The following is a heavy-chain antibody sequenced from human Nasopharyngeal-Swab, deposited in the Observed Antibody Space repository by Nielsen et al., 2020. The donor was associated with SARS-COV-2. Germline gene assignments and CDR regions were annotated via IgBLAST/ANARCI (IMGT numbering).Heavy chain of an antibody. CDR3: ARDKGRCSSTSCYVDY. CDR1: GFTFSDYY. Sequence: GGSLRLSCAASGFTFSDYYMSWIRKAPGKGLEWVSYISSSGSTIYYADSVKGRFTISRDNAKNSLYLQMNSLRAEDTAVYYCARDKGRCSSTSCYVDYWGQGTLVTVSS. J-gene: IGHJ4*02. D-gene: IGHD2-2*01. CDR2: ISSSGSTI. V-gene: IGHV3-11*01.